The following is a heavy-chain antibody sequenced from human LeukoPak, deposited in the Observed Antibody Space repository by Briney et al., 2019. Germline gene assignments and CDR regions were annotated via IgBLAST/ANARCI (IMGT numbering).Heavy chain of an antibody. D-gene: IGHD3-10*01. CDR1: GYTFTGYY. V-gene: IGHV1-2*02. J-gene: IGHJ4*02. CDR3: AKYITPGENVNDC. CDR2: INPNSGGT. Sequence: GASVKVSCKASGYTFTGYYLHWLRQAPGQGPEWMGWINPNSGGTNYAQKFQGRVTMTRDTSITTAYMELSGLRPDDTAVYYCAKYITPGENVNDCWGQGTLVTVSS.